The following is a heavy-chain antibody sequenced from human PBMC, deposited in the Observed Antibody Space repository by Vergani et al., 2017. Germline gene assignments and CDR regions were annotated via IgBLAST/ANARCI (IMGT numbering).Heavy chain of an antibody. CDR2: ISSSSSYT. CDR1: GFTFSDYY. Sequence: QVQLVESGGGLVKPGGSLRLSCAASGFTFSDYYMSWIRQAPGKGLEWVSYISSSSSYTNYADSEKGRFTISRDNAKNSLYLQMNSLRAEDTAVYDGASRAKRERSASQAGHYWGQGTLVTVSS. D-gene: IGHD2-2*01. V-gene: IGHV3-11*05. CDR3: ASRAKRERSASQAGHY. J-gene: IGHJ4*02.